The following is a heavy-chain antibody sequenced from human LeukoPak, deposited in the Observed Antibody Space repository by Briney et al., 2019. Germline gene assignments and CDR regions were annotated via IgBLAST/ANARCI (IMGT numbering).Heavy chain of an antibody. D-gene: IGHD2-15*01. CDR2: ISYDGSNK. CDR3: AKEKYCSGGSCYAFDY. CDR1: GFTFSSYG. J-gene: IGHJ4*02. V-gene: IGHV3-30*18. Sequence: PGRSLRLSCAASGFTFSSYGMHWVRQAPGKGLEWVAVISYDGSNKYYADSVKGRFTISRDNSKNTLYLQMNSLRAEDTAVYYCAKEKYCSGGSCYAFDYWGQGTLVTVSS.